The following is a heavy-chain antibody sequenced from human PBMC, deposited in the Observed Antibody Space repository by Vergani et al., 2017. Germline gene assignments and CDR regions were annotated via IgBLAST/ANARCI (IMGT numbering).Heavy chain of an antibody. D-gene: IGHD2-2*01. J-gene: IGHJ4*02. CDR1: GYTFTVYY. CDR3: ARDQGYCSSTSCYYFDY. V-gene: IGHV1-2*02. Sequence: QVQLVQSGAEVKKPGASVKVSCKASGYTFTVYYMYWVRQAPGQGLEWMGWISPNSGDTTYAQNFQGSVTMTRDTAISTAYMELSRLRSDDTAVYYCARDQGYCSSTSCYYFDYWGQGTLVTVSS. CDR2: ISPNSGDT.